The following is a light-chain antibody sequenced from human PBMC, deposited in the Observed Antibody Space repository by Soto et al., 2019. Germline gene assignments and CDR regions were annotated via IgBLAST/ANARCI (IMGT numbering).Light chain of an antibody. CDR2: EVS. CDR1: SGDVGGYNS. Sequence: QSALTQPASVSGSPGQSITISCTGTSGDVGGYNSVSWYQQHPGKAPKVMIYEVSNRPSGVSNRFSGSKSGNTASLTISGLQAEDEADYYCSSHRSSSTWLFGGGTQLTVL. V-gene: IGLV2-14*01. CDR3: SSHRSSSTWL. J-gene: IGLJ7*01.